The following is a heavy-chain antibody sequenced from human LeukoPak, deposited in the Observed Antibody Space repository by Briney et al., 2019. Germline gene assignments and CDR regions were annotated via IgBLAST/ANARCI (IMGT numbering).Heavy chain of an antibody. Sequence: SETLPLTCTVSGGSISSYYWGWIRQPPGKGLEWIGSLYHSGSTYYTPSLRSRVTISVDTSKNQFSLRLSSVTAADTAVYYCAXXXWXQLARGAFDIWGQGTMVTASS. D-gene: IGHD6-13*01. CDR3: AXXXWXQLARGAFDI. J-gene: IGHJ3*02. CDR1: GGSISSYY. V-gene: IGHV4-38-2*02. CDR2: LYHSGST.